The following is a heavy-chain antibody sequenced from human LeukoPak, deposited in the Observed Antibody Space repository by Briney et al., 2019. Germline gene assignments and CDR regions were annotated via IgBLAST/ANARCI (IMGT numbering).Heavy chain of an antibody. CDR1: GFSLRNYG. D-gene: IGHD6-13*01. Sequence: PGGSLRLSCVASGFSLRNYGMHWVRQTPGKGLEWVAVIWFDGINKVYADSVKGRFTISRDNSNNMLYLQMNTLRADDTAVYYCARDLSPDTAAGRYYFDFWGQGTLVTVSS. V-gene: IGHV3-33*08. J-gene: IGHJ4*02. CDR3: ARDLSPDTAAGRYYFDF. CDR2: IWFDGINK.